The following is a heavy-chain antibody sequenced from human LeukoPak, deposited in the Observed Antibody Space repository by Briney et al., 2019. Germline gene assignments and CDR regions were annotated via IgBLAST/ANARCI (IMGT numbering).Heavy chain of an antibody. Sequence: GESLKISCKGSGYSFPNKWIGWVRQMPGKGLEWMGIIHPGDSNTRYSPSFQGQVTISVDKSITTAYLQWSSLKASDTAVYYCATGRYCSGTTCYSSLDFWGQGTLVTVSS. CDR2: IHPGDSNT. V-gene: IGHV5-51*01. CDR1: GYSFPNKW. J-gene: IGHJ4*02. CDR3: ATGRYCSGTTCYSSLDF. D-gene: IGHD2-15*01.